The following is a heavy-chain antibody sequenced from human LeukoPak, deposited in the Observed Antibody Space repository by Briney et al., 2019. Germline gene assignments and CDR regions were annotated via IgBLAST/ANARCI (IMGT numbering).Heavy chain of an antibody. V-gene: IGHV4-59*01. CDR3: ARGGSELLMAFDI. D-gene: IGHD3-10*01. Sequence: PSETLSLTCTVSGGSISSYYWSWIRQPPGKGLEWIGYIYYSGSTNYNPSLKSRVTISVDTSKKQFSLKLSSVTAADTAVYYCARGGSELLMAFDIWGQGTMVTVSS. J-gene: IGHJ3*02. CDR2: IYYSGST. CDR1: GGSISSYY.